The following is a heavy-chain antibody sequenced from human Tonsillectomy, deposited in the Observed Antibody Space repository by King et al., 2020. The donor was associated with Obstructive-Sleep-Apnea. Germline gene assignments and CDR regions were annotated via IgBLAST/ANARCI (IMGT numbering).Heavy chain of an antibody. D-gene: IGHD4-17*01. CDR1: GFTFNDYA. V-gene: IGHV3-9*01. J-gene: IGHJ4*02. Sequence: QLVQSGGGLVQPGRSLRLSCAASGFTFNDYAMHWVRQAPGKGLEWVSAIGWNSGSIGYADSVKGRFTISRDNAKNSLYLQMNSLRAEDTALYYCAKGDYGDSPFDYWGQGTLVTVSS. CDR2: IGWNSGSI. CDR3: AKGDYGDSPFDY.